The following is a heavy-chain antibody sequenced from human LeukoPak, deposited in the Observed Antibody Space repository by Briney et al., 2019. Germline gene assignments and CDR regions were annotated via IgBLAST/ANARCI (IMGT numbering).Heavy chain of an antibody. CDR1: GGTFSSYA. J-gene: IGHJ5*02. V-gene: IGHV1-69*13. CDR2: IIPIFGTA. Sequence: ASVKVSCKASGGTFSSYAISWVRQAPGQGLEWMGGIIPIFGTANYAQKFQSRVTITADESTSTAYMELSSLRSEDTAVYYCARVVRGVPEINWFDPWGQGTLVTVSS. D-gene: IGHD3-10*01. CDR3: ARVVRGVPEINWFDP.